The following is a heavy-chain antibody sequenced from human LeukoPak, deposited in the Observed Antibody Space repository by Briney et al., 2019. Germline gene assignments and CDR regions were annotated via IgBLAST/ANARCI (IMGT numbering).Heavy chain of an antibody. CDR1: GYTFTSYY. Sequence: ASVKVSCKASGYTFTSYYMHWVRQAPGQGLEWMGIINPSGGSTSYAQKFQGRVTMTRDTSTSTVYMELSSLRSEDTAVYYCARDLSVVVPAGPFDPWGQGTLVTVSS. J-gene: IGHJ5*02. V-gene: IGHV1-46*01. CDR3: ARDLSVVVPAGPFDP. CDR2: INPSGGST. D-gene: IGHD2-2*01.